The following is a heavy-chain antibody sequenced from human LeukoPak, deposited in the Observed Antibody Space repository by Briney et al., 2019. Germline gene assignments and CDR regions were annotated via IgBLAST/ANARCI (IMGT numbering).Heavy chain of an antibody. D-gene: IGHD3-10*01. CDR1: GFTFSSYW. CDR2: IKHDGSET. V-gene: IGHV3-7*02. CDR3: AGNYGPYYFDY. Sequence: GGSLRLSCAASGFTFSSYWMSWVRPAPGKGLEWVANIKHDGSETYYADSVKGRFTISRDNSKNTLYLQMNSLRAEDTAVYYCAGNYGPYYFDYWGQGTLVTVSS. J-gene: IGHJ4*02.